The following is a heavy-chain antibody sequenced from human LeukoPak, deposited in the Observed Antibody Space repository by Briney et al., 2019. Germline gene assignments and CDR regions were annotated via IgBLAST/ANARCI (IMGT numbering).Heavy chain of an antibody. V-gene: IGHV3-23*01. CDR1: GFTFSSYS. Sequence: PGGSLRLSCAASGFTFSSYSMNWVRQAPGKGLEWVSGLSGSGGITNYANSVQGRFSISRDNSKNTMSLQMNSLGVEDTALYFCAKASGDYLGPQRALDIWGQGTQVTVS. J-gene: IGHJ3*02. CDR3: AKASGDYLGPQRALDI. CDR2: LSGSGGIT. D-gene: IGHD4-11*01.